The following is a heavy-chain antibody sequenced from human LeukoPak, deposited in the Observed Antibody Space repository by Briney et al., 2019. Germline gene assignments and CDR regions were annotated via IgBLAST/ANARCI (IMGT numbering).Heavy chain of an antibody. V-gene: IGHV4-30-4*01. Sequence: SETLSLTCTVSGGSISSGDYYWSWIRQPPGTGLEWIGYIYYSGSTYYNPSLKSRVTISVDTSKNQFSLKLSSVTAADTAVYYCARGHYDFEDDYWGQGTLVTVSS. CDR2: IYYSGST. D-gene: IGHD3-3*01. CDR3: ARGHYDFEDDY. J-gene: IGHJ4*02. CDR1: GGSISSGDYY.